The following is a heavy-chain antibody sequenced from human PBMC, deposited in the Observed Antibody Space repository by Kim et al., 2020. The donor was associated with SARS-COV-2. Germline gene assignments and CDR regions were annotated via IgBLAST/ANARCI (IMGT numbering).Heavy chain of an antibody. D-gene: IGHD3-9*01. CDR3: ASHVLRYFAGTYGMNV. J-gene: IGHJ6*02. V-gene: IGHV3-48*03. Sequence: SVKGRFTISGDNAKNSLYLQMNSLRAEDTAVYYCASHVLRYFAGTYGMNVWGQETTVTVSS.